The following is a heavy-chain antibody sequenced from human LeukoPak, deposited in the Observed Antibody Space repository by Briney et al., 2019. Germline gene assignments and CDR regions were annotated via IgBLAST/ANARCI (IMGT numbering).Heavy chain of an antibody. CDR3: AREGVTGYYYYYMDV. V-gene: IGHV4-59*01. D-gene: IGHD2-8*02. Sequence: SETLSLTCNVSGGSISSYYWSWIRQTPGKGLEWIGYIYYSGSTNYNPSLKSRVTISVDTSKNQFSLKLSSVTAADTAVYYCAREGVTGYYYYYMDVWGKGTTVTISS. CDR1: GGSISSYY. CDR2: IYYSGST. J-gene: IGHJ6*03.